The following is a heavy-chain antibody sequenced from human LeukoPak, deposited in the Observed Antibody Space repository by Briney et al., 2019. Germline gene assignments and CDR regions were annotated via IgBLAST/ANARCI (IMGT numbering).Heavy chain of an antibody. J-gene: IGHJ6*02. CDR3: ARDSGGYSRTGVYYYYGMDV. D-gene: IGHD5-18*01. Sequence: PSETLSLTCTVSGGSISSYYWSWIRQPPGKGLEWIGYIYYSGSTNYNPSLKSRVTISVDTSKNQFSLKLSSVTAADTAVYYCARDSGGYSRTGVYYYYGMDVWGQGTTVTVSS. CDR1: GGSISSYY. V-gene: IGHV4-59*01. CDR2: IYYSGST.